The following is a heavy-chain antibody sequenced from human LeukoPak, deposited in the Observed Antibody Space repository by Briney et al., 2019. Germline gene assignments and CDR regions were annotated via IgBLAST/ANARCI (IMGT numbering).Heavy chain of an antibody. CDR2: ISGSGGST. D-gene: IGHD3/OR15-3a*01. V-gene: IGHV3-23*01. Sequence: GGSLRLSCAASGFTFSIYVMSWVRQAPGRGLEWVSGISGSGGSTYYADSVKGRLTISRDNSKNTLYLQMNSLRADDTAVYYCAKEVDSANYWGQGTLVTVSS. CDR1: GFTFSIYV. J-gene: IGHJ4*02. CDR3: AKEVDSANY.